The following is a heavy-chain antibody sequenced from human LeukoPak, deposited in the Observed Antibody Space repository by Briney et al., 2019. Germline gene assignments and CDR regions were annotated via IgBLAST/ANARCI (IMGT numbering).Heavy chain of an antibody. V-gene: IGHV1-2*02. D-gene: IGHD3-16*01. CDR2: INPNTGGT. CDR3: AGGLTSGSDY. J-gene: IGHJ4*02. CDR1: GYTFTVYY. Sequence: SVTVSCKASGYTFTVYYIHWVRQAPGQGLEWMGWINPNTGGTNYAQKFQGRVTMTRDTSISTAYMELSRLRSDDTAVYYCAGGLTSGSDYWGQGTLVTVSS.